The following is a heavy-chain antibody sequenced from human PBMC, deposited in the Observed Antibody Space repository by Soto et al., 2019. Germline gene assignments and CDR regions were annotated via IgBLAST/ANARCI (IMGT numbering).Heavy chain of an antibody. CDR2: TRNKANSYTT. V-gene: IGHV3-72*01. D-gene: IGHD3-10*01. CDR1: GFTLSDHY. J-gene: IGHJ4*02. Sequence: EVQLVESGGGLVQPGRSLRLSCAGSGFTLSDHYMDWVRQAPGKGLEWVGRTRNKANSYTTELAASVKGRFTVSSDAPLKSVYLQMNSLKTEDTAVYYCVRTSHYGSGSWNFDSWGQGTLVTVSS. CDR3: VRTSHYGSGSWNFDS.